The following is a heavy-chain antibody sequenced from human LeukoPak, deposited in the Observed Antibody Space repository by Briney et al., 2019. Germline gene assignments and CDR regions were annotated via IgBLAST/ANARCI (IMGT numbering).Heavy chain of an antibody. J-gene: IGHJ5*02. D-gene: IGHD6-19*01. CDR2: IDASGVNT. CDR3: AKGSGSGWYGWFDP. CDR1: RFTFSGYA. Sequence: GGSLRLSCAASRFTFSGYAMYWVRQTPGKGLEWVSCIDASGVNTYYADSVKGRFTISRDNSNNTLYLQMNSLRAEDTAVYYCAKGSGSGWYGWFDPWGQGTLVTVSS. V-gene: IGHV3-23*01.